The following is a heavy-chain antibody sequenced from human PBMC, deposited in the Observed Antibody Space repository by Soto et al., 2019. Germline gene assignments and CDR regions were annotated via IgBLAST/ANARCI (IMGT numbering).Heavy chain of an antibody. D-gene: IGHD3-16*01. CDR3: ARDRDSDTFFPYFYGMDV. J-gene: IGHJ6*02. CDR1: GFACSSYD. CDR2: ISSSAKTI. Sequence: GGSLGLSCAASGFACSSYDMNWVRQAAGKGLEWVSYISSSAKTIYDADSVKGRFTISRDNAKTSLYLQMNSLRAEDAAVYYCARDRDSDTFFPYFYGMDVWGQGTTVTVSS. V-gene: IGHV3-48*03.